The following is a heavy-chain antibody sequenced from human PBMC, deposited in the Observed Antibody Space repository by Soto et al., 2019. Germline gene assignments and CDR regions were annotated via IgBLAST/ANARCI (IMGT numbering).Heavy chain of an antibody. J-gene: IGHJ4*02. CDR3: ARVRGVVVVAANKGTFDY. Sequence: SETLSLTCAVYGGSFSGYYWSWIRQPPGKGLEWIGEINHSGSTNYNPSLKSRVTISVDTSKNQFSLKLSSVTAADTAVYYCARVRGVVVVAANKGTFDYWGQGTLVTVSS. CDR2: INHSGST. V-gene: IGHV4-34*01. CDR1: GGSFSGYY. D-gene: IGHD2-15*01.